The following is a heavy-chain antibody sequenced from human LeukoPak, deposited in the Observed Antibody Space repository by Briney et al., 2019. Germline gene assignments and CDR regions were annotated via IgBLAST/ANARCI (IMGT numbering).Heavy chain of an antibody. D-gene: IGHD2-2*01. CDR1: GFTFSNAW. CDR3: TTEHVEVGY. V-gene: IGHV3-15*01. J-gene: IGHJ4*02. CDR2: IKSKVDGGTT. Sequence: GGSLRLSCAASGFTFSNAWMRWLRQAPGKGLDWVGRIKSKVDGGTTDFAAPVKGRFTMSRDDSKDTLYLQMNSLKTEDTAVYYCTTEHVEVGYWGQGTLVTVSS.